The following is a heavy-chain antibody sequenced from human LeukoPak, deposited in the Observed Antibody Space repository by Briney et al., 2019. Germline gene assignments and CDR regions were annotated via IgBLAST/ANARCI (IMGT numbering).Heavy chain of an antibody. Sequence: GGSLRLSCAASGFIFSSYSMNWIRQAPGKGLEWVSSISGSGEFIYYGDSVKGRVTISRDNGKNSLYLQMNSVRPEDMAVYYCARDDSHGYHFFDSWGRGTLVTVSS. CDR1: GFIFSSYS. CDR2: ISGSGEFI. V-gene: IGHV3-21*01. J-gene: IGHJ4*02. CDR3: ARDDSHGYHFFDS. D-gene: IGHD3-22*01.